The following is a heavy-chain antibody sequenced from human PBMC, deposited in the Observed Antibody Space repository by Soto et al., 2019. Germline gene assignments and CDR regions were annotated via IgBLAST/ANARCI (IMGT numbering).Heavy chain of an antibody. Sequence: QLQLQESGPGLVKPSETLSLTCTVSGGSISSSSYYWGWIRQPPGKGLEWIGSIYYSGSTYYNPFLKSRVTISVDTSKNQFSLKLSSVTAADTAVYYCARHFYVLRARWFDPWGQGTLGTVSS. CDR2: IYYSGST. D-gene: IGHD3-3*01. CDR1: GGSISSSSYY. J-gene: IGHJ5*02. CDR3: ARHFYVLRARWFDP. V-gene: IGHV4-39*01.